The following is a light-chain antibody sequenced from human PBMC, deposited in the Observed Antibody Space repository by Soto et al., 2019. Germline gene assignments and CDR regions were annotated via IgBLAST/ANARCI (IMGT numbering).Light chain of an antibody. CDR3: QKCGIAPFS. Sequence: DIQMTQSPSSLSASVGDRVTITCQASQDISNYLNWYQQKPGKAPKLLIYDASNLETGVPSRFSGSGSGTDFTFTISSLQPEDIATYYCQKCGIAPFSFGGGTKVELK. CDR2: DAS. J-gene: IGKJ4*01. V-gene: IGKV1-33*01. CDR1: QDISNY.